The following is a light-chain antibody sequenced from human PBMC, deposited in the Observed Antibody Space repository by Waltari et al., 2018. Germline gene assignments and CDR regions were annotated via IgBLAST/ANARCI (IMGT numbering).Light chain of an antibody. CDR1: HDVSAW. CDR3: LQADNFPFT. J-gene: IGKJ3*01. V-gene: IGKV1-12*01. Sequence: IQMTQSPSSVSAFVGDRVTITCRASHDVSAWVAWYQHRPGEVPKPLIDASSSLHSGVPSRFSGIGSGTEFTLTINNLQSEDSATYYCLQADNFPFTFGPGTKVDIK. CDR2: ASS.